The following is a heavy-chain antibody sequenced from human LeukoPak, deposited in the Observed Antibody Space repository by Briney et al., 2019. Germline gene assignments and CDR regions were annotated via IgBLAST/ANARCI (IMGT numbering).Heavy chain of an antibody. CDR1: GFTFSSYG. CDR2: ISYDGSNK. CDR3: AKDQGILTGYFH. D-gene: IGHD3-9*01. J-gene: IGHJ4*02. Sequence: GGTLRLSCAASGFTFSSYGMSWVRQAPGKGLEWVAVISYDGSNKYYADSVKGRFTISRDNSKNTLYLQMNSLRAEDTAVYYCAKDQGILTGYFHRGQGTLVTVSS. V-gene: IGHV3-30*18.